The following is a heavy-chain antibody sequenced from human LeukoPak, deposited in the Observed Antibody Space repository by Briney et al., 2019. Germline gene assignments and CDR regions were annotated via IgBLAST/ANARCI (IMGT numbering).Heavy chain of an antibody. V-gene: IGHV3-11*01. D-gene: IGHD3-10*01. Sequence: GGSLRLSCAASGFTLSVYYMSWIRQAPGKGLEWISYISSSGSTIFYADSVKGRFTISRDNAKNSLYLQMNSLRAEDTAVYYCARVLTFGELSLAPWGQGTLVTVSS. CDR3: ARVLTFGELSLAP. CDR2: ISSSGSTI. J-gene: IGHJ5*02. CDR1: GFTLSVYY.